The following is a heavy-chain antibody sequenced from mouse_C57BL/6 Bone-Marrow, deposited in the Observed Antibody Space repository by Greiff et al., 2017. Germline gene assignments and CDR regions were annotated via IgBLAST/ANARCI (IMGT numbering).Heavy chain of an antibody. Sequence: VQLQQSGPELVKPGASVKISCKASGYTFTDYYMNWVKQSHGKSLEWIGDINPNNGGTSYNQKFKGKATLTVDKSSSTAYMELRSLTSEDSAVYYCARWDDGYYYFDYWGQGTTLTVSS. CDR2: INPNNGGT. CDR3: ARWDDGYYYFDY. V-gene: IGHV1-26*01. D-gene: IGHD2-3*01. CDR1: GYTFTDYY. J-gene: IGHJ2*01.